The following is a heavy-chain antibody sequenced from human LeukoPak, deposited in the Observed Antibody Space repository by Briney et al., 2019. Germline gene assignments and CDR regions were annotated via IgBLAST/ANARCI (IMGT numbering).Heavy chain of an antibody. CDR3: ARVGYCSTTSCYWRAFDY. J-gene: IGHJ4*02. CDR1: GFTFSSYA. D-gene: IGHD2-2*01. Sequence: GSLRLSCAASGFTFSSYAMTWVRQAPGKGLEWVSAISGSGGSTYYADSVKGRFTISRDNTKNSLYLQMNSLRAEDTAVYYCARVGYCSTTSCYWRAFDYWGQGTLVTVSS. CDR2: ISGSGGST. V-gene: IGHV3-23*01.